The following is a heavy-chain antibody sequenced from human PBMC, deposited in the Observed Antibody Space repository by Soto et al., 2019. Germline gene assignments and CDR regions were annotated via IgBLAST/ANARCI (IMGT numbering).Heavy chain of an antibody. J-gene: IGHJ4*02. V-gene: IGHV4-31*03. D-gene: IGHD3-3*01. Sequence: PSETLSLTCTVSGGSISSCGYYWSWIRQHPGKGLEWIGYIYYSGSTYYNPSLKSRVTISVDTSKNQFSLKLSSVTAADTAVYYCARGIYYDFWSGYPGYFDYWGQGTLVTVSS. CDR3: ARGIYYDFWSGYPGYFDY. CDR1: GGSISSCGYY. CDR2: IYYSGST.